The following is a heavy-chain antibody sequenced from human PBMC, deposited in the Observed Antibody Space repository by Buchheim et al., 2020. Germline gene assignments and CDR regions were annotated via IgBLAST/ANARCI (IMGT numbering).Heavy chain of an antibody. J-gene: IGHJ4*02. CDR1: GGSFSGYY. CDR2: INHSGGT. D-gene: IGHD3-10*01. Sequence: QVQLQQWGAGLLKPSETLSLTCAVYGGSFSGYYWSWIRQPPGKGLEWIGEINHSGGTNYNPSLKSRVTISVDTSKNQFSLKLSSVTAADTAVYYCARRGHYYGSGSYGEWDYWGQGTL. CDR3: ARRGHYYGSGSYGEWDY. V-gene: IGHV4-34*01.